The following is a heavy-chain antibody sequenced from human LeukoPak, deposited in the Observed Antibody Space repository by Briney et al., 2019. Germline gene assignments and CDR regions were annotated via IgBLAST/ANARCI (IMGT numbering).Heavy chain of an antibody. CDR2: INPNSGAT. D-gene: IGHD3-3*01. V-gene: IGHV1-2*02. J-gene: IGHJ4*02. CDR1: GYTFTDYY. CDR3: ARDSLGLGAPWYFEY. Sequence: ASVKVSCKASGYTFTDYYLHWVRQAPGQGLEWMGSINPNSGATNYAREFQGRVTMTRDTSITTAYMELSRLTSDDTAVFYCARDSLGLGAPWYFEYWGQGTLVTVSS.